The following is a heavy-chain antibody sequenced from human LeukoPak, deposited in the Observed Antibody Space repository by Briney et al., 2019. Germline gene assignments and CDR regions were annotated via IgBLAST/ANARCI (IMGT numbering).Heavy chain of an antibody. Sequence: ASVKVSCKASGYTFTSYDLNWVRQATGQGLEWMGWMNPNSGNTGYAQKFQGRVTITADKSTSTAYMELSSLRSEDTAVYYCARSRYFDWLLSQQYTTYYFDYWGQGTLVTVSS. V-gene: IGHV1-8*01. CDR2: MNPNSGNT. D-gene: IGHD3-9*01. CDR1: GYTFTSYD. J-gene: IGHJ4*02. CDR3: ARSRYFDWLLSQQYTTYYFDY.